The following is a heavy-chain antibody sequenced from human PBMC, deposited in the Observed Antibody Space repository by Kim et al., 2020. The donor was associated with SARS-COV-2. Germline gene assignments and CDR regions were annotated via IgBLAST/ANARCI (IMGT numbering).Heavy chain of an antibody. Sequence: SVKVSCKASGGTFSSYAISWVRQAPGQGLEWMGGIIPIFGTANYAQKFQGRVTITADESTSTAYMELSSLRSEDTAVYYCARTSKPGISVDYWGQGTLATVSS. CDR2: IIPIFGTA. V-gene: IGHV1-69*13. D-gene: IGHD1-20*01. J-gene: IGHJ4*02. CDR3: ARTSKPGISVDY. CDR1: GGTFSSYA.